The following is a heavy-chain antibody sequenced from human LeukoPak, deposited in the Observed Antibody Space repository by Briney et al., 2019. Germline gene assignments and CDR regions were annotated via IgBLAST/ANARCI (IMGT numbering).Heavy chain of an antibody. Sequence: PGGSLRLSCAASGFTFSSYGMHWVRQAPGKGLEWVAFIRYDGSNKYNADSVKGRFTISRDNSKNTLHLQMNSLRGEDTAVYYCAKDRAYIVATNYMDVWGKGTTVTVSS. J-gene: IGHJ6*03. CDR1: GFTFSSYG. CDR3: AKDRAYIVATNYMDV. D-gene: IGHD5-12*01. V-gene: IGHV3-30*02. CDR2: IRYDGSNK.